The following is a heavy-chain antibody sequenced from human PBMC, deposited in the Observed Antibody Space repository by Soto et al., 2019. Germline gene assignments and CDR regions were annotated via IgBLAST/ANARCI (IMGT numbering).Heavy chain of an antibody. CDR1: GFTFNNFW. V-gene: IGHV3-74*01. CDR3: ARQTGLGATNY. CDR2: INTDGSVT. J-gene: IGHJ4*02. D-gene: IGHD1-26*01. Sequence: GGSLRLSCAGSGFTFNNFWMHWVRQAPGKGLVWVARINTDGSVTSHADSVKGRFTISRDNAKSTLYLQMNSLRAEDSAMYYCARQTGLGATNYWGRGTLVTVSS.